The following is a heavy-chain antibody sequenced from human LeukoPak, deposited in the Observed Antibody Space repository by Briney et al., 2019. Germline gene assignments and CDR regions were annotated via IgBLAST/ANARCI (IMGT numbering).Heavy chain of an antibody. V-gene: IGHV1-18*01. CDR2: ISGYNGHT. J-gene: IGHJ4*02. D-gene: IGHD6-13*01. CDR3: AREGGSRWGFDY. CDR1: GYTFTNYG. Sequence: GASVKVSCKASGYTFTNYGISWVRQAPGQGLEWMGWISGYNGHTNYAQRFQGRVTMTTDTFTSTAYMELRSLRADDTAVYYCAREGGSRWGFDYGAKGPRATVS.